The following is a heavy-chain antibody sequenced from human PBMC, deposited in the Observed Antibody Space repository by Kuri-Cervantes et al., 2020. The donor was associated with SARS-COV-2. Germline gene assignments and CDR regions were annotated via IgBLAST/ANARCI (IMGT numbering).Heavy chain of an antibody. Sequence: ASVKVSCKSSGLIFPNYAIHWLRQAPGQRLEWLGLINAGSGDTKYSQIFQGRVTISRDTSASTAYMELNSLTSEDTAVYYCARDGTKSVYCNDYWGQGTLVTVSS. V-gene: IGHV1-3*01. CDR1: GLIFPNYA. J-gene: IGHJ4*02. CDR2: INAGSGDT. CDR3: ARDGTKSVYCNDY. D-gene: IGHD1-14*01.